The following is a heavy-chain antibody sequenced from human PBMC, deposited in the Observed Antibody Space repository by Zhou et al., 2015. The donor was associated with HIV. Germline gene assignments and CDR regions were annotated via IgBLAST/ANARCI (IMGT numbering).Heavy chain of an antibody. CDR2: MSFDGGNL. CDR3: VRDGAYGLDLRGALDQ. J-gene: IGHJ4*02. D-gene: IGHD3/OR15-3a*01. V-gene: IGHV3-30*03. Sequence: QVRLVQSGGGVVQPGRSLRLSCAASGFTFSSYCMHWVRQAPGKGLEWVAMMSFDGGNLYYSESVKDRFTVSRDNAKNRLFLQMNNLRREDTATYYCVRDGAYGLDLRGALDQWGQGTLVTVSS. CDR1: GFTFSSYC.